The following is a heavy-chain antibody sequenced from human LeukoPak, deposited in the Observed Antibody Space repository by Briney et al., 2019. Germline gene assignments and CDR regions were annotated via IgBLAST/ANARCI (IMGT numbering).Heavy chain of an antibody. CDR1: GFTFSSYR. Sequence: PGGSLSLSCAASGFTFSSYRMHWVRQAPGKGLVWVSRINSDGSSTSYADSVKGRFTISRDNAKNTLYLQMNSLRAEDTAVYYCARVSGDHPYYYGMDVSGQGTTVTVSS. D-gene: IGHD3-3*02. J-gene: IGHJ6*02. CDR3: ARVSGDHPYYYGMDV. V-gene: IGHV3-74*01. CDR2: INSDGSST.